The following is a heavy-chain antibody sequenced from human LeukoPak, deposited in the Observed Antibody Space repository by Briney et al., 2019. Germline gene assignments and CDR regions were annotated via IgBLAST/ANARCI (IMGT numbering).Heavy chain of an antibody. CDR1: GFTFDDYA. J-gene: IGHJ4*02. CDR3: ASSSWYGVY. CDR2: ISWNSGSI. V-gene: IGHV3-9*01. Sequence: SLGLSCAASGFTFDDYAMHWVRQAPGKGLEWVSGISWNSGSIGYADSVKGRFTTSRDNAKNSLYLQMNSLRAEDTALYYCASSSWYGVYWGQGTLVTVSS. D-gene: IGHD6-13*01.